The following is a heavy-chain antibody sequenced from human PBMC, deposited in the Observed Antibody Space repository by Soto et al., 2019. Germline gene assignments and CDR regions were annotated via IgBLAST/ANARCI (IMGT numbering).Heavy chain of an antibody. D-gene: IGHD3-16*02. V-gene: IGHV3-23*01. CDR2: ISNNGDTA. J-gene: IGHJ4*02. CDR1: GFTFSSYA. Sequence: EVQLLESGGGLVQPGGSLTLSCATSGFTFSSYAMVWVGQAAEKSLEWVASISNNGDTAYYADSVKGRFTISRGNSENTLYLQMNGLRADDTALYLCAKSRVFIGAIVTLLDSWGQGTQVTVSS. CDR3: AKSRVFIGAIVTLLDS.